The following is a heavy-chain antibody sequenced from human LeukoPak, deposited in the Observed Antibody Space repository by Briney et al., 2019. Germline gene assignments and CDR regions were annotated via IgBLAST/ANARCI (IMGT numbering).Heavy chain of an antibody. CDR1: GYSFTSYW. V-gene: IGHV5-51*01. D-gene: IGHD4-17*01. J-gene: IGHJ6*02. CDR3: ARGGNYGDYVFHGMDV. Sequence: GESLKISCKGSGYSFTSYWIGWVRQMPGKGLEWMGIIYPGDSDTRYSPSFQGQVTVSADKSISTAYLQWSSLKASDTAMYYCARGGNYGDYVFHGMDVWGQGTTVTVSS. CDR2: IYPGDSDT.